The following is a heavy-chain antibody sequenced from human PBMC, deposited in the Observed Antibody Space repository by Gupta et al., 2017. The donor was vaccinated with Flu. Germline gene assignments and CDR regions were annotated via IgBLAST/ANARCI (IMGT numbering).Heavy chain of an antibody. CDR3: ARGIAVAGNSRAFDI. CDR2: INHSGST. CDR1: GGSFSGYY. V-gene: IGHV4-34*01. D-gene: IGHD6-19*01. J-gene: IGHJ3*02. Sequence: QVQLQQWGAGLLKPSETLSLTCAVYGGSFSGYYWSWIRQPPGKGLEWIGKINHSGSTNYNPSLKSRVTISVDTSKNQFSLKLSSVTAADTAVYYCARGIAVAGNSRAFDIWGQGTMVTVSS.